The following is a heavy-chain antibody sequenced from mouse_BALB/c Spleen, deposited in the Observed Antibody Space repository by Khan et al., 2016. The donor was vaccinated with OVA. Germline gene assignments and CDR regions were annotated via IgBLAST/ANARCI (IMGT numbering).Heavy chain of an antibody. V-gene: IGHV1-4*01. D-gene: IGHD2-14*01. CDR2: INPSNGYT. CDR1: GYTFTSYT. Sequence: VQLQQSGAELARPGASVKMSCKASGYTFTSYTIHWIKLRPGQGLEWIGFINPSNGYTNYNQKFKDKATLTADKSSTTVYLQLSSLHFDDSAVYNCVRDGAYHRSDGWFAYWGQGTLVTVSA. J-gene: IGHJ3*01. CDR3: VRDGAYHRSDGWFAY.